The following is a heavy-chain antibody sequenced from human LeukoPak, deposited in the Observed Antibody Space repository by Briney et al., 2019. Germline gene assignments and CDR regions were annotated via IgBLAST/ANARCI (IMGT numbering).Heavy chain of an antibody. Sequence: GGSLRLSCAASGFIFSGFSMNWVRRTPGKGLEWVSSISSSSGYIYYADSVKGRFTISRDNAKNSLYLQMSSLRAEDTAAYYCARDLYYDILTAPPAFRDFDYWGQGTLVTVSS. CDR2: ISSSSGYI. CDR3: ARDLYYDILTAPPAFRDFDY. V-gene: IGHV3-21*01. J-gene: IGHJ4*02. D-gene: IGHD3-9*01. CDR1: GFIFSGFS.